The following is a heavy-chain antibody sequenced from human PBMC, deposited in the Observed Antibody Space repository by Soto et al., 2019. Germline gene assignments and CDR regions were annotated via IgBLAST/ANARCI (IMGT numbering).Heavy chain of an antibody. CDR1: GNTVTGHY. D-gene: IGHD2-8*02. CDR3: ARASYGCTGYFHYYFEY. Sequence: QVQLVQSGAEVKKPGASLKVSCEATGNTVTGHYMHWLRQAPGQGLEWMGWINPNSGGTNFAQKFQGRVTLTRDTSISTFYMDLSGLTSDDTAVYYCARASYGCTGYFHYYFEYWGQGTLVIVSS. J-gene: IGHJ4*02. V-gene: IGHV1-2*02. CDR2: INPNSGGT.